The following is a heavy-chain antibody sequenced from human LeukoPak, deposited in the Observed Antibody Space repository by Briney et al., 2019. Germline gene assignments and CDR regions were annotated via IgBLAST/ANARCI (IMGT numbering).Heavy chain of an antibody. D-gene: IGHD1-1*01. V-gene: IGHV3-7*01. CDR1: GFTFSSYW. CDR2: IKQDRSQK. J-gene: IGHJ4*02. Sequence: PGGPLRLSCAASGFTFSSYWMSWVRQAPGKGLVRVANIKQDRSQKNYVDSVKGRFTVSRDNAKSSLYLQMNSLRAEDTAVYFCARLDNWEHDYWGQGTLVTVSS. CDR3: ARLDNWEHDY.